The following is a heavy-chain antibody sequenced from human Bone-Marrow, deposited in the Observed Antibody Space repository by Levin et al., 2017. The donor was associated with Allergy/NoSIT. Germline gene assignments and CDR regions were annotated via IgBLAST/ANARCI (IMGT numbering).Heavy chain of an antibody. J-gene: IGHJ4*02. D-gene: IGHD3-16*01. CDR2: INPSGGST. CDR3: ARSYYDYAHAGDY. V-gene: IGHV1-46*01. CDR1: GYTFTSYY. Sequence: GESLKISCKASGYTFTSYYMHWVRQAPGQGLEWMGIINPSGGSTSYAQKFQGRVTMTRDTSTSTVYMELSSLRSEDTAVYYCARSYYDYAHAGDYWGQGTLVTVSS.